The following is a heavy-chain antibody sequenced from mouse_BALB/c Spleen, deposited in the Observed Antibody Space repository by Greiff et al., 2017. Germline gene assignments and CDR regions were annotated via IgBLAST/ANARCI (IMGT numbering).Heavy chain of an antibody. CDR1: GYTFTDYE. J-gene: IGHJ2*01. CDR2: IDPETGGT. V-gene: IGHV1-15*01. Sequence: VQLQESGAELVRPGASVTLSCKASGYTFTDYEMHWVKQTPVHGLEWIGAIDPETGGTAYNQKFKGKATLTADKSSSTAYMELRSLTSEDSAVYYGTRIYYDFWGQGTTLTVSS. CDR3: TRIYYDF.